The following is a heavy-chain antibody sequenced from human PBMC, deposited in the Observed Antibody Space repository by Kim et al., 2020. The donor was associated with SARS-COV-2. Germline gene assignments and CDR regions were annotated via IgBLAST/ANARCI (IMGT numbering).Heavy chain of an antibody. CDR1: GDSVSSNSAA. CDR2: TYYRSKWYN. Sequence: SQTLSLTCAISGDSVSSNSAAWNWIRQSPSRGLEWLGRTYYRSKWYNDYAVSVKSRITINPGTSKNQFSLQLNSVTPEDTAVYYCARVGPPYYDILTGYRMEYYYYGMDVWGQGTTVTVSS. J-gene: IGHJ6*02. V-gene: IGHV6-1*01. D-gene: IGHD3-9*01. CDR3: ARVGPPYYDILTGYRMEYYYYGMDV.